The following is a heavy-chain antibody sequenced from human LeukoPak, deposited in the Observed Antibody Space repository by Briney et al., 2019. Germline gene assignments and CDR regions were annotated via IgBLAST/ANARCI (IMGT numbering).Heavy chain of an antibody. J-gene: IGHJ6*03. CDR2: INPKSGGT. CDR3: ARAGGEMDYMDV. V-gene: IGHV1-2*02. Sequence: GASVKVSCKASGYTFTGYYMHWVRQAPGQGLEWMGWINPKSGGTNYAQKFQGRVTVTRDTFISTAYMELRSLRYDDTAVYYCARAGGEMDYMDVWGKGTTVTVSS. CDR1: GYTFTGYY. D-gene: IGHD1-26*01.